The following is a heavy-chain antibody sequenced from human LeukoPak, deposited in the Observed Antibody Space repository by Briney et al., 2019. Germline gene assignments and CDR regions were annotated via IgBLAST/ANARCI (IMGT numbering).Heavy chain of an antibody. Sequence: GRSLRLSCAASGCTSSSHAMSWVRHAPGEGLEWVSAIRGSGASVYYADSVKGRFTTSRDNSKNTLYLQVENLRVEDTAVYFCARDEDLYSPTWYLFDYWGQGTLVTVSS. CDR2: IRGSGASV. J-gene: IGHJ4*02. D-gene: IGHD5-12*01. V-gene: IGHV3-23*01. CDR3: ARDEDLYSPTWYLFDY. CDR1: GCTSSSHA.